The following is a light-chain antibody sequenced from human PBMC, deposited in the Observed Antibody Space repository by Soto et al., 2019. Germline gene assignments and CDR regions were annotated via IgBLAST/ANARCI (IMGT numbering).Light chain of an antibody. Sequence: DIRMTQSPSSLSASVEDRVTITCRASQSIDTHLNWYQQHPGKAPNALIYEASNLQSGVPSRFSGSGSGTVFTLTISGLQPDDSATYYCHQTYSPPDTFGQGTKVEIK. J-gene: IGKJ1*01. V-gene: IGKV1-39*01. CDR2: EAS. CDR3: HQTYSPPDT. CDR1: QSIDTH.